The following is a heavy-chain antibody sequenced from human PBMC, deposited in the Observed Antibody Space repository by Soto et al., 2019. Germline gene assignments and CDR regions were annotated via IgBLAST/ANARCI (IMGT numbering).Heavy chain of an antibody. CDR2: INHSGST. D-gene: IGHD2-15*01. V-gene: IGHV4-34*01. CDR1: GGSFSGYY. CDR3: ARVSLVVAARSGDAFDI. Sequence: SETLSLTCAVYGGSFSGYYWSWIRQPPGKGLEWIGEINHSGSTNYNQSLKSRVTISVDTSKNQFSLKLSSVTAADTAVYYCARVSLVVAARSGDAFDIWGQGTMVTVSS. J-gene: IGHJ3*02.